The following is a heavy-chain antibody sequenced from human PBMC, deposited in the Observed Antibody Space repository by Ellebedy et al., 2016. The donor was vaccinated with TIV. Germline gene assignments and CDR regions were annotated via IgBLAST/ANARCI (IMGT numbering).Heavy chain of an antibody. V-gene: IGHV3-33*01. Sequence: GESLKISCAASGFTFSRYGMHWVRQAPGQGLEWVAVIWSNGNTKNYADSVKGRFTISRDNSENTLYLQMNSLRAEDTAVYYCATDIGNSPFDHWGQGTLVTVSS. J-gene: IGHJ4*02. CDR3: ATDIGNSPFDH. D-gene: IGHD4-23*01. CDR1: GFTFSRYG. CDR2: IWSNGNTK.